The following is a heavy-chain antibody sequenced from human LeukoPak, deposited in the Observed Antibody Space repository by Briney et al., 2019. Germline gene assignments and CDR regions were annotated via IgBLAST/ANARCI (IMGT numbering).Heavy chain of an antibody. CDR1: GGSFSGYY. V-gene: IGHV4-34*01. CDR3: ARDSANWFYP. Sequence: SETLSLTCAVYGGSFSGYYWSWIRQPPGKGLEWIGEINHSGSTNYNPSLKSRVTISVDTSKNQFSLKLSSVTAADTAVYYCARDSANWFYPWGQGTLVTVSS. J-gene: IGHJ5*02. CDR2: INHSGST.